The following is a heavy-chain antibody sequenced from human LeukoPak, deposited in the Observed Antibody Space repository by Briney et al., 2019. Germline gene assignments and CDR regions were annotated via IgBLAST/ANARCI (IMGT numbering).Heavy chain of an antibody. V-gene: IGHV1-8*01. CDR1: GYTFTSYD. CDR3: ARGSGPAYFYYYYCMDV. J-gene: IGHJ6*03. Sequence: ASVKVSCKASGYTFTSYDINWVRQATGQGLEWMGWMNPNSGNTGYAQKFQGRVTMTRNTSISTAYMELSSLRSEDTAVYYCARGSGPAYFYYYYCMDVWGKGTTVTVSS. CDR2: MNPNSGNT.